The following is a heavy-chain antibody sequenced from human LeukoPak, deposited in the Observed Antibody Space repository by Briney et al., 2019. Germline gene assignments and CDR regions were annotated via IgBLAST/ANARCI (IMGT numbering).Heavy chain of an antibody. CDR2: INHSGST. CDR3: ARLLPPPPPGYCSSTSCYTYYYGMDV. J-gene: IGHJ6*02. CDR1: GGSFSGYY. Sequence: SETLSLTCAVYGGSFSGYYWSWIRQPPGKGLEWIGEINHSGSTNYNPSLKSRVTISVDTSKNQFSLKLSSVTAADTAVYYCARLLPPPPPGYCSSTSCYTYYYGMDVWGQGTTVTVSS. D-gene: IGHD2-2*02. V-gene: IGHV4-34*01.